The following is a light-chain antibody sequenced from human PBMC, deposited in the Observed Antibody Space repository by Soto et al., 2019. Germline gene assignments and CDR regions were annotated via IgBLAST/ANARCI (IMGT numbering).Light chain of an antibody. J-gene: IGKJ5*01. CDR2: GAS. CDR3: QQHNDWPT. CDR1: QSVSSN. Sequence: EIVMTHSPATLSVSPCERATLSCRASQSVSSNLAWYQQKPGQAPRLLVYGASTRPTGIPTRFSGSGSGTEFTLTISSLQSEDFAIYYCQQHNDWPTFGQGTRLEIK. V-gene: IGKV3-15*01.